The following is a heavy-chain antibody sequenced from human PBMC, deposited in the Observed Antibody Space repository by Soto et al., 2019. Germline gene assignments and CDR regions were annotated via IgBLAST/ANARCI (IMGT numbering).Heavy chain of an antibody. V-gene: IGHV3-53*01. CDR3: ARNQNWGSSQWYFDL. CDR1: GFSVRHEY. J-gene: IGHJ2*01. D-gene: IGHD7-27*01. CDR2: IHNDDKT. Sequence: EVQLVESGGGLIQPGGSLRLSCAASGFSVRHEYMSWVRQTPGKGLEWVSVIHNDDKTYYADSVKARFTISREIPQNTFFLQLNSLRAEDTALYYCARNQNWGSSQWYFDLWGRGTLFTVS.